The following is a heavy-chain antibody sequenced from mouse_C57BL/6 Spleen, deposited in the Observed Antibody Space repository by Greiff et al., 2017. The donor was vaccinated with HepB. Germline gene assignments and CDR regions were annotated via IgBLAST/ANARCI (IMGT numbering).Heavy chain of an antibody. D-gene: IGHD2-3*01. V-gene: IGHV1-18*01. CDR3: ASPIYDGSWFAY. CDR2: INPNNGGT. CDR1: GYTFTDYN. J-gene: IGHJ3*01. Sequence: DVQLQESGPELVKPGASVKIPCKASGYTFTDYNMDWVKQSHGKSLEWIGDINPNNGGTIYNQKFKGKATLTVDKSSSTAYMELRSLTSEDTAVYYCASPIYDGSWFAYWGQGTLVTVSA.